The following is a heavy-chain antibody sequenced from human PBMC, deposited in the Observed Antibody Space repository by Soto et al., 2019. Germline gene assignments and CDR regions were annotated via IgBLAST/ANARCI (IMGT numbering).Heavy chain of an antibody. J-gene: IGHJ4*02. D-gene: IGHD1-26*01. CDR3: ATKREVWEDFDH. CDR2: IIPYNGNT. V-gene: IGHV1-18*01. Sequence: QVRLVQSGPEVKKPGASIKVSCKASGYTFPNYAISWVRQAPGQELEWMGWIIPYNGNTNSAQKFQGRVTMTTDTSTSTAYMELRSLRSDDTAVYYCATKREVWEDFDHWGQGTLVTVSS. CDR1: GYTFPNYA.